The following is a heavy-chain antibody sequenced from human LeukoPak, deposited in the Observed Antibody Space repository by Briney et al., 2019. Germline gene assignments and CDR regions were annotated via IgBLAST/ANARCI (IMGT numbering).Heavy chain of an antibody. V-gene: IGHV4-61*08. J-gene: IGHJ4*02. D-gene: IGHD3-10*01. CDR1: GGSISSGDYY. CDR3: ARDSSRYGLGTFDY. Sequence: SETLSLTCTVSGGSISSGDYYWSWIRQPPGKGLEWIGYIYYSGSTNYNPSLKSRVTISADTSKKQFSLKLSSITAADTAVYYCARDSSRYGLGTFDYWGQGTLVTVSS. CDR2: IYYSGST.